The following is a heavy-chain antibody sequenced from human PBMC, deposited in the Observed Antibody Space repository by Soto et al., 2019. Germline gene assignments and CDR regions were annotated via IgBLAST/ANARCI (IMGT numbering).Heavy chain of an antibody. Sequence: GGSLRLSCAASGFAFSSYAMSWVRQAPGKGLEWVSAISGSGGSTYYADSVKGRFTISRDNSKNTLYLQMNSLRAEDTAVYYCAKRRRAAAGKGQWYYYYYGMDVWGQGTTVTVSS. J-gene: IGHJ6*02. CDR3: AKRRRAAAGKGQWYYYYYGMDV. V-gene: IGHV3-23*01. CDR1: GFAFSSYA. CDR2: ISGSGGST. D-gene: IGHD6-13*01.